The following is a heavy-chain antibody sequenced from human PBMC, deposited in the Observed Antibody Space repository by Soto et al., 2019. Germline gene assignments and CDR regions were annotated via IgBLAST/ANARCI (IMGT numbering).Heavy chain of an antibody. CDR2: IYTSGST. J-gene: IGHJ6*02. CDR1: GGSISGYY. D-gene: IGHD6-13*01. CDR3: ARDSSSWPSGHYYCGMDV. Sequence: SETLSLTCTVSGGSISGYYWSWIRQPAGKGLEWIGRIYTSGSTNYNPSLKSRVTMSVDTSKNQFSLKLSSVTAADTAVYYCARDSSSWPSGHYYCGMDVWGQGTTVTVSS. V-gene: IGHV4-4*07.